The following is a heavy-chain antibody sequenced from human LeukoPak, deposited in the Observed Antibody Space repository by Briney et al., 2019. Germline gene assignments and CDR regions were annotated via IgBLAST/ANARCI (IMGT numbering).Heavy chain of an antibody. D-gene: IGHD4-17*01. CDR1: GFTFSSYG. CDR2: ISYDGSNK. CDR3: VTTRGFDYGDFGD. V-gene: IGHV3-30*03. J-gene: IGHJ4*02. Sequence: GGSLRLSCAASGFTFSSYGMHWVRQAPGKGLEWVAVISYDGSNKYYADSVKGRFTISRDNSKNTLYLQMNSLRAEDTAVYYCVTTRGFDYGDFGDWGQGTLVTVSS.